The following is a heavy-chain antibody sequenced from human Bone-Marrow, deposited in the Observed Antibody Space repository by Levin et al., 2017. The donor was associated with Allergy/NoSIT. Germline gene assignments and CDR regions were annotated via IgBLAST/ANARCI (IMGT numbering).Heavy chain of an antibody. CDR3: AKMEQQLVQGTFQE. D-gene: IGHD1-1*01. J-gene: IGHJ1*01. CDR2: IIGSGSAT. CDR1: GFTFSDYY. V-gene: IGHV3-23*01. Sequence: GGSLRLSCAASGFTFSDYYMTWFRQAPGKGLEWVSSIIGSGSATYYAESVRGRFTISRDESKNTLYLQMNNLSADDTALYYCAKMEQQLVQGTFQEWGQGTLVTVSS.